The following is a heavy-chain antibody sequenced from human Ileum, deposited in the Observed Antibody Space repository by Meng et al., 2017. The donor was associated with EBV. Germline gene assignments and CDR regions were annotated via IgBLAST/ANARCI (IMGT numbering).Heavy chain of an antibody. CDR2: IDQSGYT. CDR3: ARYGRCNGNSFYCFDP. V-gene: IGHV4-34*01. Sequence: QGRLKQGGTGLLMPSETLSLTCAVYGGSFNDYYWTWLRQPPGKGLEWIGEIDQSGYTKFNPSLSSRATISRDTSNNQFSLRLNSVTAADTALYYCARYGRCNGNSFYCFDPWGQGTLVTVSS. D-gene: IGHD4-23*01. J-gene: IGHJ5*02. CDR1: GGSFNDYY.